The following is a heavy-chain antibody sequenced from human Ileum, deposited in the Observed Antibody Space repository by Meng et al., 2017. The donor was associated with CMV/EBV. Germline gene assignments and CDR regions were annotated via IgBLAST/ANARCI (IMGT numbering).Heavy chain of an antibody. V-gene: IGHV3-30*02. J-gene: IGHJ4*02. Sequence: GESLKISCAASGFTFSSYWMSWVRQAPGKGLEWVTFIHYDGSSIDYADSVKGRFTISRDNSKNTLYLQMNSLRPEDTAVYFCARDFKWHIDYWGQGMLVTVSS. CDR1: GFTFSSYW. CDR3: ARDFKWHIDY. CDR2: IHYDGSSI. D-gene: IGHD2-21*01.